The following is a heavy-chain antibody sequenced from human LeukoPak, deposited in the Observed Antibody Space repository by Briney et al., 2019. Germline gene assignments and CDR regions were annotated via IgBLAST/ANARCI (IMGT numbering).Heavy chain of an antibody. Sequence: ASVKVSCKAPAYTFISHDFTWVRQATGQGLEWMGWMNPHSGNTGYAQKFQGRVTMTTDTSTSTAYMELRSLRSDDTAVYYCARTGLRFLEWLFYHFDYWGQGTLVTVSS. CDR2: MNPHSGNT. CDR3: ARTGLRFLEWLFYHFDY. D-gene: IGHD3-3*01. CDR1: AYTFISHD. J-gene: IGHJ4*02. V-gene: IGHV1-8*01.